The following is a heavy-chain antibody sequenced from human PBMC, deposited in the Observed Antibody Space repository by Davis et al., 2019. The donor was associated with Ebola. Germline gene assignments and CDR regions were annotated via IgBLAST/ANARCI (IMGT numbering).Heavy chain of an antibody. CDR3: ARDTYDFWSGYYTPYYYYGMDV. Sequence: GESLKISCAASGFTFSSYWMSWVRQAPGKGLEWVANIKQDGSEKYYVDSVKGRFTISRDNAKNSLYLQMNSLRAEDTAVYYCARDTYDFWSGYYTPYYYYGMDVWGQGTTVTVSS. V-gene: IGHV3-7*03. CDR1: GFTFSSYW. D-gene: IGHD3-3*01. CDR2: IKQDGSEK. J-gene: IGHJ6*02.